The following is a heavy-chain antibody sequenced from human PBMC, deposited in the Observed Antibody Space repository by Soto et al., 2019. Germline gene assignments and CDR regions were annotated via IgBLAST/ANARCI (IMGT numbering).Heavy chain of an antibody. J-gene: IGHJ4*02. V-gene: IGHV1-18*01. Sequence: XVKVCCKASGYTFASYAISWMRQATGQGLEWMGWITAYNGNTTYAQKLQGRVTMTTDTSTSTAYMELRSLRSDYTAVYYCARDPPPPDYWGQGTLVTVSS. CDR3: ARDPPPPDY. CDR1: GYTFASYA. CDR2: ITAYNGNT.